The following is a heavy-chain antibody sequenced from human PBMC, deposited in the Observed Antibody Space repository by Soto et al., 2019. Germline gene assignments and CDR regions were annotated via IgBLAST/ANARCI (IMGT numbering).Heavy chain of an antibody. CDR1: GFTFSSYT. CDR3: ARKKGDTFDI. Sequence: EVQLVESGGGLVKPGGSLRLSCAASGFTFSSYTKNWVRQAPGKGLEWVSFISSSGTYTYYADSLKGRFTISRDNAKDSLYLQMNSLRAEDTAVYYCARKKGDTFDIWGQGTMVTVSS. J-gene: IGHJ3*02. CDR2: ISSSGTYT. V-gene: IGHV3-21*01.